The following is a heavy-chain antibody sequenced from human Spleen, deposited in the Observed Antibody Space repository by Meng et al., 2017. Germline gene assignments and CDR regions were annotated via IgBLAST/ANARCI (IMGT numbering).Heavy chain of an antibody. CDR1: GFTFTNAW. J-gene: IGHJ4*02. CDR2: IKSKPDGETT. Sequence: GGSLRLSCEGSGFTFTNAWMTWVRQVPGKRLEWVGRIKSKPDGETTDYAESVKGRFTISRDNSKNTVYLQMNGLRAEDTAVYYCAKEEIPNDYCGQG. D-gene: IGHD2-2*02. CDR3: AKEEIPNDY. V-gene: IGHV3-15*01.